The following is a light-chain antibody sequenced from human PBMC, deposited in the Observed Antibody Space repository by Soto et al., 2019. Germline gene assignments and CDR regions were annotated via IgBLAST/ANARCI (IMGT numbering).Light chain of an antibody. CDR2: DAS. Sequence: EIVLTQSPGTLSLSPGERSTLSCRASQSVSSDFLAWYQQKPGQAPRLLIYDASNRATGIPDRFSGSGSGTDFTLTISRLEPEDFAVYYCQQYGSSPRTFGQGTRLEIK. CDR1: QSVSSDF. V-gene: IGKV3-20*01. J-gene: IGKJ5*01. CDR3: QQYGSSPRT.